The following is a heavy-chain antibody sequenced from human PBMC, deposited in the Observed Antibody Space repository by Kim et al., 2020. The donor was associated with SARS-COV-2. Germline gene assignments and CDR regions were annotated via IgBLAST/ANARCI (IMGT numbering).Heavy chain of an antibody. CDR1: GYSFTTRW. Sequence: GESLQISCKGSGYSFTTRWISWVRQLPGKGLEWMGRIDPSDFYTIYSPPFQGHVTISVDNSISTAYLQLKASDTAMYYCARHGNYDYWGQGTLVTVSS. J-gene: IGHJ4*02. CDR3: ARHGNYDY. D-gene: IGHD4-4*01. V-gene: IGHV5-10-1*01. CDR2: IDPSDFYT.